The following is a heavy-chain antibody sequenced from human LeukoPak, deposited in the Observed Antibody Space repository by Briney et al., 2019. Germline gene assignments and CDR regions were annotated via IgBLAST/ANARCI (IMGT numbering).Heavy chain of an antibody. CDR3: ARDEVTTPRD. V-gene: IGHV3-33*01. CDR1: GFTFSSYG. CDR2: MWYDGSNK. Sequence: PGGSLRLSCTASGFTFSSYGMHWVRQSPGKAREWVAGMWYDGSNKYYADSVKGRFSISRDNSKHTLYLQMHSLRAEETAGYYCARDEVTTPRDWGQGTLVTVSS. D-gene: IGHD4-17*01. J-gene: IGHJ4*02.